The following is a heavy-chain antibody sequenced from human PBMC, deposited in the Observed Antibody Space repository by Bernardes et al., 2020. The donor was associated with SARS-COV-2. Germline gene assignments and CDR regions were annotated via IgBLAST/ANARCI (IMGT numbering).Heavy chain of an antibody. J-gene: IGHJ2*01. CDR3: ARVGVVVATNWYFAL. Sequence: SETLSLTCTVSGGSISSNYWSWIRQPPGKGLEWMGYIYNSGSTNYNPSLKSRVTISVDTSKNQFSLKLSSVTAADTAVYYCARVGVVVATNWYFALGGRGTLVIVSS. D-gene: IGHD2-2*01. CDR2: IYNSGST. CDR1: GGSISSNY. V-gene: IGHV4-59*01.